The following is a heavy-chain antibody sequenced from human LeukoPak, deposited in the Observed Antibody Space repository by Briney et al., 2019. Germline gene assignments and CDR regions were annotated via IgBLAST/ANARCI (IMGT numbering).Heavy chain of an antibody. CDR2: IIPIFGTA. CDR1: GGTFSSYA. CDR3: ARTDFDWSPFDP. Sequence: SVKVSCKASGGTFSSYAISWVRQAPGQGLEWMGGIIPIFGTANYAQKFQGRVTITADESTSTAYMELSSLRSEDTAVYYCARTDFDWSPFDPWGQGTLVTVSS. V-gene: IGHV1-69*13. D-gene: IGHD3-9*01. J-gene: IGHJ5*02.